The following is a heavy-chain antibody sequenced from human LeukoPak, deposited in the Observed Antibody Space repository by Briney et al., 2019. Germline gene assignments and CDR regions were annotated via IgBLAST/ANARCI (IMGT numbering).Heavy chain of an antibody. D-gene: IGHD2-2*01. J-gene: IGHJ4*02. CDR1: GYIFTSNY. CDR3: ARVERGYQATDY. V-gene: IGHV1-46*01. Sequence: ASVRVSCKASGYIFTSNYMHWVRQAPGQGLEWMGIINPNGGSTTSAQRFQGRVTMTRDTSTSTIYMELSSLRSDDTAVYYCARVERGYQATDYWGQGTLVTVSS. CDR2: INPNGGST.